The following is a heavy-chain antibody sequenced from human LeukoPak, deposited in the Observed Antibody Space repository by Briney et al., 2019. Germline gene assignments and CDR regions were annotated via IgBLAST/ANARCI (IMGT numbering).Heavy chain of an antibody. J-gene: IGHJ5*02. Sequence: ASVKVSCKASGYSLSDYHIQWVRQAPGQGLEWMGTLNPNSGATSYAQKFQGRVTLSRDTSINTAYMELHSLTSDDTAVYYCARDRAYDHRGWPMLSPWGQGTLVTVSS. CDR2: LNPNSGAT. CDR3: ARDRAYDHRGWPMLSP. V-gene: IGHV1-2*02. CDR1: GYSLSDYH. D-gene: IGHD3-16*01.